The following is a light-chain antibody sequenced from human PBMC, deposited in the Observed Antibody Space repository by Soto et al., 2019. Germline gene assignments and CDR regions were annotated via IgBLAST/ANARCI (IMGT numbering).Light chain of an antibody. CDR2: AAS. CDR3: QQSYSTLGTWT. CDR1: QSISSY. Sequence: EIQMTQSPSSLSASVGDRVTITCRASQSISSYLNWYQQKPGKAPKLLIYAASSLQSGVPSRFSGSGSGTDFTLTISSLQPEDFATYYCQQSYSTLGTWTFGQGTKVEIK. V-gene: IGKV1-39*01. J-gene: IGKJ1*01.